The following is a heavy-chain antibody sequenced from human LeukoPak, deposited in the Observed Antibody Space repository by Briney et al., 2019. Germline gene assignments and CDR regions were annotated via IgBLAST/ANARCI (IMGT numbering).Heavy chain of an antibody. Sequence: SETLSLTCAVYGGSFSGYYWSWIRQPPGKGLEWIGEIYHSGSTNYNPSLKSRVTISVDKSKNQFSLKLSSVTAADTALYYCARIDTVVLPSTMFDYWGQGTLVTVSS. CDR1: GGSFSGYY. V-gene: IGHV4-34*01. CDR2: IYHSGST. CDR3: ARIDTVVLPSTMFDY. D-gene: IGHD2-2*01. J-gene: IGHJ4*02.